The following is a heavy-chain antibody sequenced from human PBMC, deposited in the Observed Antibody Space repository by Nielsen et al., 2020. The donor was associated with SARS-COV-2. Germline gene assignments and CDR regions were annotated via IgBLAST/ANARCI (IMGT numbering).Heavy chain of an antibody. CDR3: AREYSSSSYYYYYGMDV. CDR2: IYYSGST. Sequence: GSLRLSCTVSGGSVSSGSYYWSWIRQPPGKGLEWIGYIYYSGSTNYNPSLKSRVTISVDTSKNQFSLKLSSVTAADTAVYYCAREYSSSSYYYYYGMDVWGQGTTVTVSS. D-gene: IGHD6-6*01. V-gene: IGHV4-61*01. CDR1: GGSVSSGSYY. J-gene: IGHJ6*02.